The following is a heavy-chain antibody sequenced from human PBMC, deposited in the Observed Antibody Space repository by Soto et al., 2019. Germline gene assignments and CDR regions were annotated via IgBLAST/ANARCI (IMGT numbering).Heavy chain of an antibody. CDR3: ASRDPGTSVDY. CDR1: VGSFTSNNW. D-gene: IGHD1-7*01. J-gene: IGHJ4*02. Sequence: SETLSLTCAVSVGSFTSNNWWTCVRQPPGQGLEWIGEIYLTVSTNYNPSLKSRVTISLDKSENQFSLKVTSLTAADTAVYYCASRDPGTSVDYWGQGTLVTVSS. V-gene: IGHV4-4*02. CDR2: IYLTVST.